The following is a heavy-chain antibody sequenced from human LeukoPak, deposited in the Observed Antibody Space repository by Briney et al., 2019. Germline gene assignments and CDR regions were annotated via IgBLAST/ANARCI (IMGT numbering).Heavy chain of an antibody. J-gene: IGHJ4*02. V-gene: IGHV3-53*01. CDR3: ARVVDTAMVSDY. CDR2: IYSGGST. D-gene: IGHD5-18*01. Sequence: GGSLRLSCAASGFTVSSNYMSWVRQAPGKGLEWVSVIYSGGSTYYADSVKGRFTISRDNSKNTLYLQMNSLRAEDTAVYYCARVVDTAMVSDYWGQGTLVTVSS. CDR1: GFTVSSNY.